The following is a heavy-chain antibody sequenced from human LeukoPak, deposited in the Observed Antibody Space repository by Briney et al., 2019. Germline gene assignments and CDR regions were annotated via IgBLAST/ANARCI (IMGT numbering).Heavy chain of an antibody. D-gene: IGHD5-18*01. J-gene: IGHJ5*02. V-gene: IGHV3-21*01. CDR3: ARDQGSYSYGHMFDP. Sequence: GGSLRLSCAASGFTFSSYSMNWVRQAPGKGLEWVSSISSSSSYIYYADSVKGRFTISRDNAKNSLYLQMNSLRAEDTAVYYCARDQGSYSYGHMFDPWGQGTLVTVSS. CDR2: ISSSSSYI. CDR1: GFTFSSYS.